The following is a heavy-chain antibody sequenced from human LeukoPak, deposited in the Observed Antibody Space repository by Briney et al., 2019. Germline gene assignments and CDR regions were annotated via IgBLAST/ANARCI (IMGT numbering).Heavy chain of an antibody. Sequence: PSETLSLTCTVSGGSISSYYWSWIRQPPGKGLEWIGYIYYSGSTNYNPSLKSRVTISVDTSKNQFSLKLSSVTAADTAVYYCARLFGGSYTWFDPWGQGTLVTVSS. D-gene: IGHD1-26*01. J-gene: IGHJ5*02. V-gene: IGHV4-59*12. CDR2: IYYSGST. CDR3: ARLFGGSYTWFDP. CDR1: GGSISSYY.